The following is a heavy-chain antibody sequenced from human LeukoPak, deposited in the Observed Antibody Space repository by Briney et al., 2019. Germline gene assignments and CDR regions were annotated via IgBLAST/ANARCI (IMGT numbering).Heavy chain of an antibody. D-gene: IGHD3-10*01. CDR2: ISYDGSNK. V-gene: IGHV3-30*18. CDR3: AKDRRVYYYGSGSGGGYFDY. Sequence: GGSLRLSCAASGFTFSSYGMHWVRQAPGKGLEWVAVISYDGSNKYYADSVKGRFTISRDNSKNTLYLQMNSLRAEDTAVYYCAKDRRVYYYGSGSGGGYFDYWGQGTLVTVSS. J-gene: IGHJ4*02. CDR1: GFTFSSYG.